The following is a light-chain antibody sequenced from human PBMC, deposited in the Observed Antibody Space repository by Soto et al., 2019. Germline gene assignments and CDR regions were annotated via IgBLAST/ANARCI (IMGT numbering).Light chain of an antibody. CDR2: GAS. J-gene: IGKJ2*01. Sequence: EIMLTQSPGSLSLSPGERATLSCRASQYVSSSFLAWYQQKPGQAPRLLIYGASSRATGIPDRFSGSGSGKDFTLTISRLEPEDFAVYYCQQYGSSLYTFGQGTKLDIK. CDR1: QYVSSSF. CDR3: QQYGSSLYT. V-gene: IGKV3-20*01.